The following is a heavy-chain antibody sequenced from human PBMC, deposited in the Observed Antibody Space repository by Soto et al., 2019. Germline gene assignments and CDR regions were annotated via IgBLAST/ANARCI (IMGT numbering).Heavy chain of an antibody. Sequence: WGSLRLSCAASGFTFSNAWMSWVRQTPGKGLEWVGRIKSKTDGGTTDYAAPVKGRFTISRDDSKNTLYLQMNSLKTEDTAVYYCTTGDIVVVPTFDYWGQGTLVTVSS. CDR1: GFTFSNAW. J-gene: IGHJ4*02. CDR2: IKSKTDGGTT. CDR3: TTGDIVVVPTFDY. D-gene: IGHD2-2*01. V-gene: IGHV3-15*01.